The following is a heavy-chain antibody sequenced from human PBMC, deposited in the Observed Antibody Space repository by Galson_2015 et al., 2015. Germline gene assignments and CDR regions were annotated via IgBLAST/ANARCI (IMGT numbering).Heavy chain of an antibody. D-gene: IGHD6-13*01. CDR2: ISSSSNYI. J-gene: IGHJ6*02. V-gene: IGHV3-21*06. CDR3: ARAGYSSSWYDSIDV. CDR1: GFTFSSYS. Sequence: SLRLSCAASGFTFSSYSMNWVRQAPGKGLEWVSSISSSSNYIYYADSVKGRFTISRDDAKNSLYLQMNSLRAEDTAVYRCARAGYSSSWYDSIDVWGQGTTVTVSS.